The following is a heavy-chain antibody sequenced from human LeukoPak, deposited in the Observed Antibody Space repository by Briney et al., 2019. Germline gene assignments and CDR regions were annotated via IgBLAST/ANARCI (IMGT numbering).Heavy chain of an antibody. J-gene: IGHJ4*02. CDR1: GFTFNNYG. D-gene: IGHD3-16*02. CDR3: ASHYVWGGYRYWDN. CDR2: ISGSGGNT. Sequence: GGSLRLSCAASGFTFNNYGMSWVRQAPGKGLEWVSTISGSGGNTYYADSVKGRFTISRDNSKNTLYLHMNSLRAEDTAIYYCASHYVWGGYRYWDNWGQGTLVTVSS. V-gene: IGHV3-23*01.